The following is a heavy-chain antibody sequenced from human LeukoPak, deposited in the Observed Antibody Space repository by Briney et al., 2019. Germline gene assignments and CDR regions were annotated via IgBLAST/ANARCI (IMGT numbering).Heavy chain of an antibody. Sequence: GRALRLSCAASGFTVSSNYMSLVRQAPGKGLEWDSVIYSGGSTYYADSVKGRFTITRDNSKNTPYLQMNSLRAEDTAVYYCARGQYDFHTPPHYYMDVWGKGTTVTVSS. V-gene: IGHV3-53*01. CDR1: GFTVSSNY. CDR3: ARGQYDFHTPPHYYMDV. CDR2: IYSGGST. J-gene: IGHJ6*03. D-gene: IGHD3-3*01.